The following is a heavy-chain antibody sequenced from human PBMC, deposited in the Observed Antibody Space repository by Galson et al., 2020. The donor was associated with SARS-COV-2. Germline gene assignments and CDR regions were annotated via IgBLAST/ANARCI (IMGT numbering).Heavy chain of an antibody. D-gene: IGHD6-13*01. CDR1: GFTFSSYA. V-gene: IGHV3-23*01. J-gene: IGHJ6*02. CDR3: AKRLYSSSQSETRGMDV. CDR2: IRGSGDTT. Sequence: GGSLRLSCAASGFTFSSYAMNWVRQAPGEGLEWVSAIRGSGDTTHYADSVKGRFTISRDNSKNTLYMQMNSVRAEDTAVYYCAKRLYSSSQSETRGMDVWGQGATVTVSS.